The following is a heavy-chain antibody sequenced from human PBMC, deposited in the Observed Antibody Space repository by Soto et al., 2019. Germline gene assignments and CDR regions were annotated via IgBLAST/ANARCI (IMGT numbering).Heavy chain of an antibody. V-gene: IGHV4-61*08. D-gene: IGHD3-16*01. CDR2: IYYSGST. J-gene: IGHJ4*02. Sequence: LETLSLTCAVSGGSISSGGYYWSWIRQPPGKGLEWIGYIYYSGSTNYNPSLKSRVTISVDTSKNQFSLKLSSVTAADTAVYYCARRWGATFDYRGQGTLVTVSS. CDR3: ARRWGATFDY. CDR1: GGSISSGGYY.